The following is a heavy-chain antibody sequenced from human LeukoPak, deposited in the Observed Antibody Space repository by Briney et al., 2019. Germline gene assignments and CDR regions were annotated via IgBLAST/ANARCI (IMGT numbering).Heavy chain of an antibody. J-gene: IGHJ3*02. CDR3: AKDPNGDYVGAFDT. CDR2: MGVSGDNV. Sequence: GGSLRLSCEASGFTFSNYWMQWVRQAPGKGLEWVSSMGVSGDNVHYADSVKGRFAISRDNSKNTLYLQMNSLRAEDAAVYYCAKDPNGDYVGAFDTWGQGTMVIVSS. D-gene: IGHD4-17*01. V-gene: IGHV3-23*01. CDR1: GFTFSNYW.